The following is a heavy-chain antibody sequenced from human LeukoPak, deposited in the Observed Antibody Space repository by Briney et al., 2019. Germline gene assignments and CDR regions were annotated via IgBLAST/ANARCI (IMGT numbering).Heavy chain of an antibody. V-gene: IGHV3-23*01. CDR1: GFTFSSYA. J-gene: IGHJ5*02. D-gene: IGHD6-13*01. CDR3: TKGKIMAGIAAGGYDP. CDR2: ISGSGGST. Sequence: GGSLRLSCAASGFTFSSYAMSWVSQAPGKGLEWVSSISGSGGSTYYADFVKGRFTISRDNSKNTLYLQMDSLRAEDTALYYCTKGKIMAGIAAGGYDPWGQGTLVTVSS.